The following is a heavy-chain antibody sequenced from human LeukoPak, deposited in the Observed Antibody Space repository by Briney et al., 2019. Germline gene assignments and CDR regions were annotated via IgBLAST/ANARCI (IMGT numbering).Heavy chain of an antibody. CDR3: ARNSSYYNTGGFDY. D-gene: IGHD3-10*01. CDR1: GASMRGSTYY. J-gene: IGHJ4*02. Sequence: SETLSLTCTVSGASMRGSTYYWAWIRQTPGKGLEWIGSIYYSGSTHYTPSLKSRVTMSVDTSKNQFSLRVGSVTAADTAVYYCARNSSYYNTGGFDYWGQGILITVSS. V-gene: IGHV4-39*01. CDR2: IYYSGST.